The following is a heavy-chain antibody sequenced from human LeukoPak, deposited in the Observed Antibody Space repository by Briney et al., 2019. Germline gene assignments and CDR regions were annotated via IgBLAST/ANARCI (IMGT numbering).Heavy chain of an antibody. V-gene: IGHV3-74*01. CDR3: TKVHDSYDFWSGYYDC. D-gene: IGHD3-3*01. J-gene: IGHJ4*02. CDR1: GFTFSSYW. Sequence: PPGGSLRLSCAASGFTFSSYWMHWVRQAPGKGLVWVSRINSDGSSTSYADSVKGRFTISRDNAKNSLYLQMNSLRAEDMALYYCTKVHDSYDFWSGYYDCWGQGTLVTVSS. CDR2: INSDGSST.